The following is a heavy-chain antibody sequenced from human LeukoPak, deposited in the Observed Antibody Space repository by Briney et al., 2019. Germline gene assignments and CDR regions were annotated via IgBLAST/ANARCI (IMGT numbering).Heavy chain of an antibody. Sequence: GASLRLSCAASGFTFSSYAMSWVRQAPGKRLEWVSAISGSGGSTYYADSVKGRFTISRDNSKNTLYLQMNSLRAEDTAVYYCAKNGEDYYDSSGYPYGMDVWGQGTTVTVSS. V-gene: IGHV3-23*01. CDR2: ISGSGGST. CDR3: AKNGEDYYDSSGYPYGMDV. J-gene: IGHJ6*02. CDR1: GFTFSSYA. D-gene: IGHD3-22*01.